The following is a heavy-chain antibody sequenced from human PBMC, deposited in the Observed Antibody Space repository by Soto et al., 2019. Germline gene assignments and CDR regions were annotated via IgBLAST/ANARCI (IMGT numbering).Heavy chain of an antibody. CDR2: INSDGSST. J-gene: IGHJ4*02. Sequence: EVQLVESGGGLVQPGGSLRLSCAASGFTFSSYWLHWGRQAPRNVLVWVSRINSDGSSTSYADSVKGRFTISRDNSKNTLYLQMNSLRAEDTAVYYCARVIAARLGRSGSTDYWGQGTLVTVSS. CDR1: GFTFSSYW. D-gene: IGHD6-6*01. CDR3: ARVIAARLGRSGSTDY. V-gene: IGHV3-74*01.